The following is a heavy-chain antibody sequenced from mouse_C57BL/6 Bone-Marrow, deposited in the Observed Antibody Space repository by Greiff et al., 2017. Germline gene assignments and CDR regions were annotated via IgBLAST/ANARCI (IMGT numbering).Heavy chain of an antibody. CDR1: GYTFTSYW. V-gene: IGHV1-69*01. J-gene: IGHJ3*01. CDR3: AREGYDSWIAY. Sequence: VQLQQPGAELVMPGASVKLSCKASGYTFTSYWMHWVKQRPGQGLEWIGEIDPSDSYTTYNQKFKGKSTLTVDKSSSTASMQLSNLTSEDSAVYYCAREGYDSWIAYWGQGTLVTVSA. D-gene: IGHD2-4*01. CDR2: IDPSDSYT.